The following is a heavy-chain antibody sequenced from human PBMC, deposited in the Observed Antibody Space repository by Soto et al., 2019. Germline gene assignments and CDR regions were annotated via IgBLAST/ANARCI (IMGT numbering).Heavy chain of an antibody. V-gene: IGHV3-23*01. CDR2: ISGGGGGT. CDR3: AKRLGDFYENSGLYHYYGLDV. CDR1: GFSFSLYA. D-gene: IGHD3-22*01. J-gene: IGHJ6*02. Sequence: GGSLRLSCAASGFSFSLYAMTWVRQAPGKGLEWVSRISGGGGGTYYADAVRGRFIVSRDNSKNTLDLQMNSLRAEDTAVYYCAKRLGDFYENSGLYHYYGLDVWGQGTTVTVSS.